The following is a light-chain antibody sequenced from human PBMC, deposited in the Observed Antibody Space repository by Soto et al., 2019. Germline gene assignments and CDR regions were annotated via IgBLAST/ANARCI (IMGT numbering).Light chain of an antibody. CDR2: RND. V-gene: IGLV1-47*01. CDR1: SSNIGINY. CDR3: ASWDDSLSGRV. Sequence: QSVLTQPPSASGTPGQRVTISCSGSSSNIGINYVYWYQQLPGTAPKLLIYRNDQRPSGVPDRLSGSKSGTSASLAISGLRSDDEADYYCASWDDSLSGRVFGGGTKLTVL. J-gene: IGLJ3*02.